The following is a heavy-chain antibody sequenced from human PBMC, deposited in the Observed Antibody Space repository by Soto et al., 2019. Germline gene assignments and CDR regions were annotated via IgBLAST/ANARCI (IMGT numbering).Heavy chain of an antibody. D-gene: IGHD3-22*01. CDR1: GFSLSTSGVG. J-gene: IGHJ4*02. V-gene: IGHV2-5*02. CDR3: AHRTDSLDY. CDR2: IYWDDDK. Sequence: QITLKESGPTLVKPTQTLTLTCTFSGFSLSTSGVGVGWIRQPPGKALERLALIYWDDDKRYSPSLKSRPTITNDPSKNRVVLTMTNMDPVDTDTYYCAHRTDSLDYGGQGTLVTVSS.